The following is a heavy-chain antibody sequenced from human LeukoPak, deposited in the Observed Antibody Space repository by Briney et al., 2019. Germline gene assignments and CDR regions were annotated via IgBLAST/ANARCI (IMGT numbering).Heavy chain of an antibody. Sequence: GGSLRLSCAASGFTFSRYNMNWVRQAPGGGLEWVSVIYSVGSTYYADSVKGRFTISRDNSKNTLFLQMNSLRADDTAVYYCAKIPTFQYYFDYWGRGTLVTVSS. D-gene: IGHD2/OR15-2a*01. V-gene: IGHV3-66*01. CDR2: IYSVGST. J-gene: IGHJ4*02. CDR3: AKIPTFQYYFDY. CDR1: GFTFSRYN.